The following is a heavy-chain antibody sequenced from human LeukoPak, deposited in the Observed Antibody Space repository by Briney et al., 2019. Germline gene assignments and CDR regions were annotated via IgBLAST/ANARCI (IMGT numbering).Heavy chain of an antibody. Sequence: SETLSLTSTVSGGSISSYYWSWIRQPPGKGLEWIGHIFYSGSTNYSPSLKSRVTVSVDTSKNQFSLELSSVTAADTAVYYCARAGGTKKELDYWGQGTLVTVSS. D-gene: IGHD3-16*01. CDR3: ARAGGTKKELDY. J-gene: IGHJ4*02. CDR2: IFYSGST. V-gene: IGHV4-59*01. CDR1: GGSISSYY.